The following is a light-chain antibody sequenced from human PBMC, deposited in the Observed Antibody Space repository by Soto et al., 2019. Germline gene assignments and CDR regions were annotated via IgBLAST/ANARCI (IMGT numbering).Light chain of an antibody. CDR3: QQYNNWPPGT. CDR1: QSVSSN. CDR2: GAS. J-gene: IGKJ2*02. Sequence: EIVMTQSPATLSVSPGERATLSCRASQSVSSNLAWYQQKPGQAPMLLIYGASTRATGIPARFSGSGSGTEFTLTISSLQSEDFAVYYCQQYNNWPPGTFGQGTQLEI. V-gene: IGKV3D-15*01.